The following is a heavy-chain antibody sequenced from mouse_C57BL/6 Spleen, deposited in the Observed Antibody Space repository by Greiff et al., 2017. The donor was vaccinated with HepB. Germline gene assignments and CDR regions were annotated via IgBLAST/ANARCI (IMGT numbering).Heavy chain of an antibody. V-gene: IGHV1-64*01. CDR2: IHPNSGST. CDR3: ARGDYYGSSYVSFAY. CDR1: GYTFTSYW. Sequence: QVQLQQSGAELVKPGASVKLSCKASGYTFTSYWMHWVKQRPGQGLEWIGMIHPNSGSTNYNEKFKSKATLTVDKSSSTAYMQLSSLTSEDSAVYYCARGDYYGSSYVSFAYWGQGTLVTVSA. J-gene: IGHJ3*01. D-gene: IGHD1-1*01.